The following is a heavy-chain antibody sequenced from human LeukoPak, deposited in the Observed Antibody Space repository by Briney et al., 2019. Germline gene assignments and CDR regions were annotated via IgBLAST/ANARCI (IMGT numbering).Heavy chain of an antibody. CDR2: INPSGGST. J-gene: IGHJ5*02. CDR1: GDTFISYG. D-gene: IGHD2-15*01. Sequence: ASVKVSCKASGDTFISYGISWVRQAPGQGLEWMGIINPSGGSTSYAQKFQGRVTMTRDTSTSTVYMELSSLRSEDTAVYYCAREAKGSTDYNWFDPWGQGTLVTVSS. CDR3: AREAKGSTDYNWFDP. V-gene: IGHV1-46*01.